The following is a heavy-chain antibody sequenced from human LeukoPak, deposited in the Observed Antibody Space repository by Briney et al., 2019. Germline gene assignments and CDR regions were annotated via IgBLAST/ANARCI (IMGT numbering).Heavy chain of an antibody. D-gene: IGHD5-18*01. CDR1: GYTFTGYY. Sequence: ASVKVSCKASGYTFTGYYMRWVRQAPGQGLEWMGWINPNSGGTKYAQKFQGRVTMTRDTSISTAYMELSRLRSDDTAVYYCARIPAMVPGDYWGQGTLVTVSS. CDR3: ARIPAMVPGDY. V-gene: IGHV1-2*02. J-gene: IGHJ4*02. CDR2: INPNSGGT.